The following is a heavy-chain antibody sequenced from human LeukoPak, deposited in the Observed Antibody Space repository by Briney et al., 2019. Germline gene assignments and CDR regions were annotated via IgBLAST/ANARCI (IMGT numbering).Heavy chain of an antibody. D-gene: IGHD3-9*01. Sequence: PGASLRLSCAASGFIFTNYAMSWVRQAPGKGLEWVSAITGSGDTTYNADSVKGRFTISRDNSKNTLYVEMNTLRAEDTAVYYCAKWGDYDILTGYYVSDFWGQGTLVTVSS. V-gene: IGHV3-23*01. CDR1: GFIFTNYA. CDR2: ITGSGDTT. CDR3: AKWGDYDILTGYYVSDF. J-gene: IGHJ4*02.